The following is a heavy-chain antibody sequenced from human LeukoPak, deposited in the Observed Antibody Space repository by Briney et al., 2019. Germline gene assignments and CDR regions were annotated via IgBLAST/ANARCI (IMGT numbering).Heavy chain of an antibody. J-gene: IGHJ3*02. D-gene: IGHD3-22*01. CDR2: ISGSGGST. CDR1: GFTFSSYA. Sequence: PGGSLRLSCAASGFTFSSYAMSWVRQAPGKGLEWVSAISGSGGSTYYADSVKGRFTISRDNSKNTLYLQMNSLRAEDTAVYYCAKDRRYYDSSGDAFDIWGQGTMVTVSS. V-gene: IGHV3-23*01. CDR3: AKDRRYYDSSGDAFDI.